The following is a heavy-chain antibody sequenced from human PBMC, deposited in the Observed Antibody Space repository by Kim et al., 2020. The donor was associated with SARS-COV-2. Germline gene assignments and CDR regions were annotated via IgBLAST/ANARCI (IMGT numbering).Heavy chain of an antibody. CDR1: GFTFSSYG. CDR3: AKTYSMVRGVIGVAIDY. D-gene: IGHD3-10*01. V-gene: IGHV3-30*18. J-gene: IGHJ4*02. Sequence: GGSLRLSCAASGFTFSSYGMHWVRQAPGKGLEWVAVISYDGSNKYYADSVKGRFTISRDNSKNTLYLQMNSLRAEDTAVYYCAKTYSMVRGVIGVAIDYWGQGTLVTVSS. CDR2: ISYDGSNK.